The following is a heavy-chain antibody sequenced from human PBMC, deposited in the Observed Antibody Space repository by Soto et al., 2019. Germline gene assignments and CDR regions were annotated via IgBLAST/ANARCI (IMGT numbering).Heavy chain of an antibody. CDR1: GFTFIDYY. Sequence: RWGSLRLSCAASGFTFIDYYISCVRHSAFKWREWVSYISSSGSTIYYADSVKGRFTISRDNAKNSLYLQMNSLRAEDTAVYYCARDGVQYCGGDCFGVGIDYWGQGTLVTVSS. CDR2: ISSSGSTI. V-gene: IGHV3-11*01. D-gene: IGHD2-21*02. CDR3: ARDGVQYCGGDCFGVGIDY. J-gene: IGHJ4*02.